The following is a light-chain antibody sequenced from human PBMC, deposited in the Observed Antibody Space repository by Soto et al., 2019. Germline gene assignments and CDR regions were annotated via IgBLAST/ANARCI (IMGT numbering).Light chain of an antibody. CDR1: QSVSSNY. J-gene: IGKJ4*01. Sequence: EIVLTQSPGTLSLSPGERATLSCRVSQSVSSNYLAWYQQKPGQAPRLLIYGASNKATGIPDRFSGSGSGTDFTLTISRLEPEDFAVYYCQQYGRSSLTFGGGTKVEIK. CDR3: QQYGRSSLT. CDR2: GAS. V-gene: IGKV3-20*01.